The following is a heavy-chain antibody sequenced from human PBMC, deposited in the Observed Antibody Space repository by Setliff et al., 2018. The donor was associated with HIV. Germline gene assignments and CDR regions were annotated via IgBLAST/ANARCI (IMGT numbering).Heavy chain of an antibody. CDR3: ASRVYYYDNSGYLREEGFDP. CDR1: GGSISNSRYY. Sequence: PSETLSLTCTVSGGSISNSRYYWSWIRQPPGKGLEWIGSIYYSGSTYYNPSLKSRVTISVDTSKNQFSLKLSSVTAADAAVYYCASRVYYYDNSGYLREEGFDPWGQGTLVTVSS. J-gene: IGHJ5*02. D-gene: IGHD3-22*01. V-gene: IGHV4-39*01. CDR2: IYYSGST.